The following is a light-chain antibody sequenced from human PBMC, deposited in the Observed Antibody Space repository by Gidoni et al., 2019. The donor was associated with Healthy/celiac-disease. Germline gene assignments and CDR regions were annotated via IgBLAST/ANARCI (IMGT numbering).Light chain of an antibody. CDR1: QSISSW. V-gene: IGKV1-5*03. CDR2: KAS. J-gene: IGKJ1*01. CDR3: QQYNSYWT. Sequence: DIQMPQSPSTLSASVGDRVTITCLASQSISSWLAWYQQKPGKAPKLLIYKASSLESGVPSRFSGSGSGTEFTLTSSSLQPDDFATYYCQQYNSYWTFGQGTKVEIK.